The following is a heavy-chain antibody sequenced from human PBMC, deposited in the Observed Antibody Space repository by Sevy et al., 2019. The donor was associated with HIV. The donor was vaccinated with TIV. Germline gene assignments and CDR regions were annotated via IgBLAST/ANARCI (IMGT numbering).Heavy chain of an antibody. D-gene: IGHD3-16*01. CDR2: ISHDGSYR. V-gene: IGHV3-30*18. Sequence: GGSLRLSCAASGFTFSTYDMHWVRQAPGKGLEWVAIISHDGSYRYYADSVRGRFSMSRDSSKNTLYLQMSGLSIEDTAVYYCAKNRPPGGSYLSRHGMDVWGRGTTVTVSS. J-gene: IGHJ6*02. CDR3: AKNRPPGGSYLSRHGMDV. CDR1: GFTFSTYD.